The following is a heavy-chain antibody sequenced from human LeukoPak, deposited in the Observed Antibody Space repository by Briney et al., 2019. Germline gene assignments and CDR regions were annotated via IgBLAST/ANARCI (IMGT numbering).Heavy chain of an antibody. D-gene: IGHD5-24*01. V-gene: IGHV1-69*05. CDR3: AQHRDGYNFNFDY. J-gene: IGHJ4*02. CDR1: GGTFSSYA. CDR2: IIPIFGTA. Sequence: SVKVSCKASGGTFSSYAISWVRRAPGQGLEWMGGIIPIFGTANYAQKFQGRVTITTDESTSTAYMELSSLRSEDTAVYYCAQHRDGYNFNFDYWGQGTLVTVSS.